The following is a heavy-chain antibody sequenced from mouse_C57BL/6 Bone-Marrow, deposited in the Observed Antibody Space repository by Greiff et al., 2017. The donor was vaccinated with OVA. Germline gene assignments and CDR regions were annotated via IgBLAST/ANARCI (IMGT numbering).Heavy chain of an antibody. CDR3: ARDYSKGFDY. Sequence: VQGVESGAELVRPGASVKLSCKASGYTFTDYYINWVKQRPGQGLEWIARIYPGSGNTYYNEKFKGKATLTAEKSSSTAYMQLSSLTSEDSAVYFCARDYSKGFDYWGQGTTLTVSS. J-gene: IGHJ2*01. V-gene: IGHV1-76*01. D-gene: IGHD2-5*01. CDR1: GYTFTDYY. CDR2: IYPGSGNT.